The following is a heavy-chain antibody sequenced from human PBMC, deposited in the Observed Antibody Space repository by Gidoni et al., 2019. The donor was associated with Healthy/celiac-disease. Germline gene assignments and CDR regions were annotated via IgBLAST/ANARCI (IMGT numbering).Heavy chain of an antibody. CDR1: GYTFTGYY. Sequence: QVQLVQSGAEVKKPGASVKVSCKASGYTFTGYYMHWVRQAPGQGLEWMGWINPNSGGTNYAQKFQGRVTMTRDTSISTAYMELSRLRSDDTAVYYCARALLEAYYYYYGMDVWGQGTTVTVSS. D-gene: IGHD2-15*01. CDR3: ARALLEAYYYYYGMDV. CDR2: INPNSGGT. J-gene: IGHJ6*02. V-gene: IGHV1-2*02.